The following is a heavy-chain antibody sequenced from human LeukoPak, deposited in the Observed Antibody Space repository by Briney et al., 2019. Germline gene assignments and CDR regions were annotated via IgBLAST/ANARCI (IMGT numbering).Heavy chain of an antibody. Sequence: GGSLRLSCAASGFTFGAYAMGWVRQAPGKGLEWVSCVRRGGGGTYYADSVKGRFTISRDTSNSILFLQMSSLGAEDTALYYCVKLDATSGHSFPYRFFFGSWGQGALVTVSS. CDR3: VKLDATSGHSFPYRFFFGS. V-gene: IGHV3-23*01. CDR1: GFTFGAYA. D-gene: IGHD3-3*01. J-gene: IGHJ4*02. CDR2: VRRGGGGT.